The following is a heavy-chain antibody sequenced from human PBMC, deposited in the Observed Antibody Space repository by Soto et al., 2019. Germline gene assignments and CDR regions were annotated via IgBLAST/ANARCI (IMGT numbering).Heavy chain of an antibody. Sequence: GGSLRLSCAASGFTFSSYGMHWVRQAPGKGLEWVAVISYDGSNKYYADSVKGRFTISRDNSKNTLYLQMNSLRAEDTAVYYCAKAILLEVVVAATTPDYYYYGMDVWGQGTTVTVSS. D-gene: IGHD2-15*01. CDR1: GFTFSSYG. CDR2: ISYDGSNK. V-gene: IGHV3-30*18. CDR3: AKAILLEVVVAATTPDYYYYGMDV. J-gene: IGHJ6*02.